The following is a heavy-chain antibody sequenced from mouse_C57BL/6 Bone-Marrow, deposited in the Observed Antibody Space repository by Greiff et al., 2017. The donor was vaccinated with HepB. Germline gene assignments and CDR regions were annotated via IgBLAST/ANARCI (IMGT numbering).Heavy chain of an antibody. CDR2: IYPGDGDT. J-gene: IGHJ4*01. CDR3: ASTIDYCGSSYCYCAMDY. D-gene: IGHD1-1*01. V-gene: IGHV1-82*01. CDR1: GYAFSSSW. Sequence: VQLQQSGPELVKPGASVKISCKASGYAFSSSWMNWVKQRPGKGLEWIGRIYPGDGDTNYNGKFKGKATLTADKSSSTAYMQLSSLTSEDSAVYFCASTIDYCGSSYCYCAMDYWGQGTSVTVSS.